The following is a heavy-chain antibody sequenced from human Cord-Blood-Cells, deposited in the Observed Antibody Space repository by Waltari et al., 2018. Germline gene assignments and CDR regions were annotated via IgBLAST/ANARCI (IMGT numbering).Heavy chain of an antibody. J-gene: IGHJ3*02. V-gene: IGHV1-2*02. Sequence: QVQLVQSGAEVKKPGASVTVSCKASGYTFTGYSRQWVRKAPGQGLAWMGWINPNSGGTNYAQKFQGRVTMTRDTSSSTAYMELSRLRSDDTAVYYWARDLIVGARRAFDIWGQGTMVTVSS. D-gene: IGHD1-26*01. CDR2: INPNSGGT. CDR3: ARDLIVGARRAFDI. CDR1: GYTFTGYS.